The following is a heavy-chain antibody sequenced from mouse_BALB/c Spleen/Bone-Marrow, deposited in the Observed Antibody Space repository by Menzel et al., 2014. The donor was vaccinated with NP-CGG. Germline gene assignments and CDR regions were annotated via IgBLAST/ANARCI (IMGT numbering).Heavy chain of an antibody. CDR1: GYTFSSYW. J-gene: IGHJ4*01. CDR2: ILPGSGST. CDR3: GNYYTMDY. V-gene: IGHV1-9*01. Sequence: VQLQQSGADLMKPGASVKISCKATGYTFSSYWIEWVKQGPGHGLEWIGEILPGSGSTNYNEKFKGKATFTADTSSNTASMQLSSLTSEDSAVYYCGNYYTMDYWVQGTSVTVSS.